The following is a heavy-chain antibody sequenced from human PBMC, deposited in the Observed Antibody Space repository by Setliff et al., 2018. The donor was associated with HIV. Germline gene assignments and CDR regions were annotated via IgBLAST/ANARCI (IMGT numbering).Heavy chain of an antibody. Sequence: SETLSLTCTVSGGSISSYYWSWIRQPAGKGLEWIGRIYTSGSTNYNPSLKSRVTMSVDTSKNQFSLKLSSVTAADTAVYYCAKTYLYYYYYYMDVWGKGTTVTVSS. J-gene: IGHJ6*03. D-gene: IGHD2-2*01. CDR2: IYTSGST. CDR1: GGSISSYY. V-gene: IGHV4-4*07. CDR3: AKTYLYYYYYYMDV.